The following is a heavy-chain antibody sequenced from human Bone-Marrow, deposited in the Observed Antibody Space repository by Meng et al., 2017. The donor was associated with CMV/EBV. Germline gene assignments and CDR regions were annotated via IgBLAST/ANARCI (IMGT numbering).Heavy chain of an antibody. D-gene: IGHD3-16*01. V-gene: IGHV4-59*01. CDR1: GGSISSYY. Sequence: SETLSPTCNVLGGSISSYYWSWIRQPPGKGLEWIGFMNSGGSANYNASLRSRVTISVDMSRNQFSLRLSSVTAADTAVYCCVRDPATGPRGDHFSYWGQGIRV. CDR3: VRDPATGPRGDHFSY. J-gene: IGHJ4*02. CDR2: MNSGGSA.